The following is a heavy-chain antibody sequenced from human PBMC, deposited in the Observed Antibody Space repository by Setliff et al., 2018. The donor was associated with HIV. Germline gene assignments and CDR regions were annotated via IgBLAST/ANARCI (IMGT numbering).Heavy chain of an antibody. CDR3: ARDQFTWNDHDQNNHYYGMDV. CDR2: INSDGSST. D-gene: IGHD1-1*01. Sequence: HPGGSLRLSCAASGFTFSSYWMHWVRQAPGKGLVWVSRINSDGSSTGYADSVKGRFTISRDNAKNTLYLQMNSLRAEDTAVYYCARDQFTWNDHDQNNHYYGMDVWGQGTTVTVSS. CDR1: GFTFSSYW. J-gene: IGHJ6*02. V-gene: IGHV3-74*01.